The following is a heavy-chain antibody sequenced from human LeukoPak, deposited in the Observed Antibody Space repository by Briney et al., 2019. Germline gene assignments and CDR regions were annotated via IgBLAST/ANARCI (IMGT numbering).Heavy chain of an antibody. CDR2: ISGSGGST. J-gene: IGHJ5*02. CDR3: VRALGPTAVNNWFDL. Sequence: GGSLRLSCAASGFTFSSYAMSWVRQAPGKGLEWVSAISGSGGSTYYADSVKGRFTISRDNSKRTLYLQMSSLRIEDTAVYYCVRALGPTAVNNWFDLWGQGTVVTVFS. V-gene: IGHV3-23*01. D-gene: IGHD2-2*01. CDR1: GFTFSSYA.